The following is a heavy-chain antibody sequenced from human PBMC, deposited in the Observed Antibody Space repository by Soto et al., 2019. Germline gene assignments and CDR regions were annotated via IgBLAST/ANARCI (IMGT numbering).Heavy chain of an antibody. D-gene: IGHD6-6*01. CDR2: IGTAGDT. J-gene: IGHJ4*02. V-gene: IGHV3-13*01. CDR3: ARGKGIAARPSLDY. CDR1: GFTFSSYD. Sequence: GVSLRLSCAASGFTFSSYDMHWVRQATGKGLEWVSAIGTAGDTYYPGSVKGRFTISRENAKNSLYLQMNSLRAGDTAVYYCARGKGIAARPSLDYWGQGTLVTVSS.